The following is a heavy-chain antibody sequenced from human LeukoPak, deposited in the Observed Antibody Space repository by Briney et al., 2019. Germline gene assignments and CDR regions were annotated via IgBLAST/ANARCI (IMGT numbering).Heavy chain of an antibody. V-gene: IGHV1-8*01. CDR2: MNPNSGNT. Sequence: ASVKVSCKASGYTFTSYDINWVRQATGQGLEWMGWMNPNSGNTGYAQKFQGRVTMIRNTSISTAYMELSSLRSEDTAVYYCASFYYDSSGYYSAFDIWGQGTMVTISS. D-gene: IGHD3-22*01. J-gene: IGHJ3*02. CDR1: GYTFTSYD. CDR3: ASFYYDSSGYYSAFDI.